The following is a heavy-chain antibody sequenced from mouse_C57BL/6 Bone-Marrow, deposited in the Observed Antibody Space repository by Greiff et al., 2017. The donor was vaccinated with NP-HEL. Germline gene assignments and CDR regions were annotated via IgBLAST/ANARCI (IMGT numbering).Heavy chain of an antibody. CDR2: ISNLAYSI. V-gene: IGHV5-15*01. CDR1: GFTFSDYG. Sequence: EVKLQESGGGLVQPGGSLKLSCAASGFTFSDYGMAWVRQAPRKGPEWVAFISNLAYSIYYADTVTGRFTISRENAKNTLYLEMSSLRSEDTAMYYCARQGITTVVATYYAMDYWGQGTSVTVSS. D-gene: IGHD1-1*01. CDR3: ARQGITTVVATYYAMDY. J-gene: IGHJ4*01.